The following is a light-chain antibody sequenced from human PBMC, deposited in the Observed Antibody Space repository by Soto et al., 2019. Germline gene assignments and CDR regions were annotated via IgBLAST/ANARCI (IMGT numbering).Light chain of an antibody. CDR1: QSVSTY. J-gene: IGKJ1*01. V-gene: IGKV3-11*01. CDR2: DAS. Sequence: EIVLTQSPATLSLSPGERATLSCRASQSVSTYLAWYQQTPGQAPRLLIYDASNRATGIPARFSGSGSGTDFTLTISSLEPEDFAVYYCQQRSNWPTWTFGQGTKGDIK. CDR3: QQRSNWPTWT.